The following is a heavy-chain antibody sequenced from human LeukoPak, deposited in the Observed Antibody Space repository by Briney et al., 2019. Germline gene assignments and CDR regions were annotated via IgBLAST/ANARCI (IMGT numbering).Heavy chain of an antibody. CDR1: GFTFSDYW. CDR2: VGRDGSEK. Sequence: PGGSLRLTCAASGFTFSDYWMTWVRQVPGKGLEWVANVGRDGSEKNYVDSVNGRFTISRDNAKKSLYLEMNSLGVEDTALYYCAKVGAWELQRVFENWGQGTLVTVSS. V-gene: IGHV3-7*01. CDR3: AKVGAWELQRVFEN. J-gene: IGHJ4*02. D-gene: IGHD1-26*01.